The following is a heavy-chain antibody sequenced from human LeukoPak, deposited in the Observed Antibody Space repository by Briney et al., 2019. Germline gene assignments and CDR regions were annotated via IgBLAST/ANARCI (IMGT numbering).Heavy chain of an antibody. D-gene: IGHD6-13*01. J-gene: IGHJ4*02. CDR1: GITFSSYA. V-gene: IGHV3-23*01. Sequence: PGGSLRLSCAASGITFSSYAMSWVRQAPGKGLEWVSSISGISGSAYYADSVEGRFTISRDNSKNTLYLQMNSLRDEDTAVYYCARARGVAAAVVDYWGQGTLVTVSS. CDR2: ISGISGSA. CDR3: ARARGVAAAVVDY.